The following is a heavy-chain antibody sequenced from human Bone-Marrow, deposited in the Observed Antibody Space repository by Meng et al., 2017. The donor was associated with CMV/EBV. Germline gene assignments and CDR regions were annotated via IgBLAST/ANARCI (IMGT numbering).Heavy chain of an antibody. V-gene: IGHV4-31*03. CDR3: ARENGYGGNFLDY. D-gene: IGHD4-23*01. J-gene: IGHJ4*02. Sequence: LRLSCTVSGGSISSGGYYWSWIRQHPGKGLEWIGYIYYSGSTYYNPSLKSRVTISVDTSKNQSSLKLSSVTAADTAVYYCARENGYGGNFLDYWDQGTLVTVSS. CDR1: GGSISSGGYY. CDR2: IYYSGST.